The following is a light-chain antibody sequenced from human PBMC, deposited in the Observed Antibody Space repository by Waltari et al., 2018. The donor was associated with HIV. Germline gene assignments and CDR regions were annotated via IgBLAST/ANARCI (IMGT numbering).Light chain of an antibody. J-gene: IGLJ3*02. Sequence: QSALTQPASVSGSPGQSIIISCTGTSSDVGGYNYVSWYQQHPGQAPKLIIFDVGNRPSGVSNRFSGSKSGNTASLTISGLQTEDEADYYCNSYTSTTTRWLFGGGTRLTVL. CDR3: NSYTSTTTRWL. CDR1: SSDVGGYNY. CDR2: DVG. V-gene: IGLV2-14*03.